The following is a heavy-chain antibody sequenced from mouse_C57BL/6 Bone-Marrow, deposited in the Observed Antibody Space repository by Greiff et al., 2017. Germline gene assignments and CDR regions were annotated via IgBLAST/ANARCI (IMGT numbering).Heavy chain of an antibody. CDR2: IYPGGGYT. V-gene: IGHV1-63*01. D-gene: IGHD4-1*01. Sequence: VQLQQSGAELVRPGTSVKMSCKASGYTFTNYWIGWAKQRPGHGLAWIGDIYPGGGYTNYNEKFKGKATLTADKASSTAYMQVSSLTSEDSAIYYCARMLGRGAMDYWGQGTSVTVSS. J-gene: IGHJ4*01. CDR1: GYTFTNYW. CDR3: ARMLGRGAMDY.